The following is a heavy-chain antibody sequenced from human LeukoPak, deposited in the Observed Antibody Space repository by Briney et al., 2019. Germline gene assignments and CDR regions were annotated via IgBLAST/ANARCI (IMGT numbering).Heavy chain of an antibody. D-gene: IGHD1-20*01. CDR3: ARDNWKAFDY. V-gene: IGHV3-7*01. J-gene: IGHJ4*02. CDR2: IKSDGSEK. Sequence: GGSLRLSCAASGFTFGSYWMSWIRQAPGKGLEWVANIKSDGSEKYYVDSVRGQFTISRDNAKNSLLLQMTSLRAEDSAVYYCARDNWKAFDYWGQGTLVTVSS. CDR1: GFTFGSYW.